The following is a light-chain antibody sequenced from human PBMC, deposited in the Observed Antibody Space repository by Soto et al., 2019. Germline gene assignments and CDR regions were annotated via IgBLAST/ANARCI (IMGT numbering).Light chain of an antibody. Sequence: QSALTQPASVSGSPGQSITISCTGTSSDFTTYNYVSWYQHYPGKAPKLMIYEVSYRPSGVSDRFSGSKSGNTASLTISGLQAEDEADYWCSSYTTSGSVVFGGGTKLTV. CDR1: SSDFTTYNY. J-gene: IGLJ2*01. CDR3: SSYTTSGSVV. CDR2: EVS. V-gene: IGLV2-14*01.